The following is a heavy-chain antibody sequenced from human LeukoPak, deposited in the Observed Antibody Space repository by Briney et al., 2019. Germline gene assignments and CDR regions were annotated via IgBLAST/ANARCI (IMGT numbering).Heavy chain of an antibody. CDR2: IYYSGST. Sequence: SETLSLTCTVSGGSISSGDYYWSWIRQPPGRGLEWIGYIYYSGSTYYNPSLQSRVTISVDTSKNQFSLKLSSVTAADTAVYYCALSYVTDAFDIWGQGTMVTVSS. CDR3: ALSYVTDAFDI. D-gene: IGHD3-16*01. J-gene: IGHJ3*02. V-gene: IGHV4-30-4*01. CDR1: GGSISSGDYY.